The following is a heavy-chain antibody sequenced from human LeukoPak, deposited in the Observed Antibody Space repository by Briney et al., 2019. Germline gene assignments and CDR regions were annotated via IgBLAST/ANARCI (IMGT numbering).Heavy chain of an antibody. D-gene: IGHD2-2*01. CDR2: ISSSSSVT. CDR3: AKEVLVVVPAATYYFDY. CDR1: GFIFSTYS. V-gene: IGHV3-48*01. Sequence: GGSLRLSCAASGFIFSTYSMNWVRQAPGKGLEWISYISSSSSVTYYADSVKGRFTISRDNAKNSLYLQMNSLRAEDTAVYYCAKEVLVVVPAATYYFDYWGQGTLVTVSS. J-gene: IGHJ4*02.